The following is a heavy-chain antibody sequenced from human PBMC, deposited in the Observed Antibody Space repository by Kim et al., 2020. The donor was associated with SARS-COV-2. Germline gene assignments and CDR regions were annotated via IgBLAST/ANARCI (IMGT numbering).Heavy chain of an antibody. J-gene: IGHJ5*02. V-gene: IGHV5-51*01. CDR2: IYPGDSDT. CDR1: GYSFTSYW. Sequence: GESLKISCKGSGYSFTSYWIGWVRQMPGKGLEWMGIIYPGDSDTRYSPSFQGQVTISADKSISTAYLQWSSLKASDTAMYYCARRVGGTVLAAAGNWFDPWGQGTLVTVSS. CDR3: ARRVGGTVLAAAGNWFDP. D-gene: IGHD6-13*01.